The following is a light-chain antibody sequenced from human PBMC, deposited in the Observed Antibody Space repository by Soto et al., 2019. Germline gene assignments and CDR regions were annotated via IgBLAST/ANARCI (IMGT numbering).Light chain of an antibody. CDR1: QRISSW. CDR3: QQYNSYSLT. CDR2: KAS. Sequence: DIQMTQSPSTLSASVGDRVTITCRASQRISSWLAWYQQKPGNAPKLLIYKASSLESGVPSRFSGSGSGTEFTLTISSLQPDDFATYYCQQYNSYSLTFGGGTKVEIK. V-gene: IGKV1-5*03. J-gene: IGKJ4*01.